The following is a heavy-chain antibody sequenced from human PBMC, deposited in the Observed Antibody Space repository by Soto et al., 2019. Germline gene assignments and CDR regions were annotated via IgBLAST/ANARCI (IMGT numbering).Heavy chain of an antibody. CDR1: GGSVSSGSYY. J-gene: IGHJ6*02. CDR3: ARVPRDSNYGPYYYYYYGMDV. D-gene: IGHD4-4*01. Sequence: QVQLQESGPGLVKPSETLSLTCTVSGGSVSSGSYYWSWIRQPPGKGLEWIGYIYYSGSTNYNPPLKSRVTISVDTSKNQFSLKLSSVTAADTAVYYCARVPRDSNYGPYYYYYYGMDVWGQGTTVTVSS. CDR2: IYYSGST. V-gene: IGHV4-61*01.